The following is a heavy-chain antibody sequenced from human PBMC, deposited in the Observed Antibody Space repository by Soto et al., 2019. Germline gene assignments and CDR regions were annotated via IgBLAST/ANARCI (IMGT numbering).Heavy chain of an antibody. Sequence: EVQLVGSGGGLVQPGRSLRLSCAASGFTFDDYAMRWVRQVPGKGPEWVSAISWNSGSRGYAESVRGRVTISRDKFKNSLYLKMSSPRVEDTALYYWARSKEELDILNTTVTTFWGPFHIWGQGTMVTVSS. CDR3: ARSKEELDILNTTVTTFWGPFHI. J-gene: IGHJ3*02. CDR2: ISWNSGSR. D-gene: IGHD4-17*01. CDR1: GFTFDDYA. V-gene: IGHV3-9*01.